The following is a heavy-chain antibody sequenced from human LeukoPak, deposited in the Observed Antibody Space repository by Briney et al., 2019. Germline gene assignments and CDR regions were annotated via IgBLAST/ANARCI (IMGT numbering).Heavy chain of an antibody. CDR1: GFTFNIHW. V-gene: IGHV3-7*01. Sequence: GGSLRLSCEASGFTFNIHWMNWVRQAPGKGLEWLANIRPDGSEKVYVDSVRGRFTISRDNTKNSVYLQMNNLRSEDSAVYYCSGRSGFCSINWGQGCRVTVSS. CDR3: SGRSGFCSIN. J-gene: IGHJ4*02. D-gene: IGHD2-2*01. CDR2: IRPDGSEK.